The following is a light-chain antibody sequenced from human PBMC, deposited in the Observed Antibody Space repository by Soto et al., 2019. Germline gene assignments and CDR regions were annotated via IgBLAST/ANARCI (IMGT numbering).Light chain of an antibody. J-gene: IGLJ1*01. CDR1: SSDVGGYNY. CDR3: SSYTSSSTILV. CDR2: DVS. Sequence: QSALTQPASVSGSPGQSITISCTGTSSDVGGYNYVSWYQQHPGKAPKLMIYDVSNRPSGVSNRFSGSKSGNTASLTISGLHAADEADYYCSSYTSSSTILVFGTGTKLTVL. V-gene: IGLV2-14*01.